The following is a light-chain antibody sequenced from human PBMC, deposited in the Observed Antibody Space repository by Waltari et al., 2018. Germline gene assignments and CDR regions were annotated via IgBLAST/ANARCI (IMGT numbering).Light chain of an antibody. CDR3: KSYDSSLGGSV. Sequence: QSGLTQPPSVSGAPGQRVTISCTGSSSNIGAGYDVHWYHLLPGTAPKLLIYGNSKRPSGVRYRFSGSRSGTSASRAITGRQAEEGAGYFCKSYDSSLGGSVFGGGPKLTVL. CDR2: GNS. J-gene: IGLJ2*01. CDR1: SSNIGAGYD. V-gene: IGLV1-40*01.